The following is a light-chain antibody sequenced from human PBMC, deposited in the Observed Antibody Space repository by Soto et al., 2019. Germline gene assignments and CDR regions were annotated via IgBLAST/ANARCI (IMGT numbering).Light chain of an antibody. Sequence: DIVLTQSPGTLSLSPGERAALYCRASQSVSSNHLAWYQQKPGQAPRLLIYGGSSRATGIPVRFSGSGSETDFTLTITRLEPEDFAMYYCQQYSSSRTFGQGTKV. J-gene: IGKJ1*01. CDR1: QSVSSNH. V-gene: IGKV3-20*01. CDR3: QQYSSSRT. CDR2: GGS.